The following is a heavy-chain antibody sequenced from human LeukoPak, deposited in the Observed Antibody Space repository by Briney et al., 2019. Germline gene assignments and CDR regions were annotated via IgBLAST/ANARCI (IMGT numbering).Heavy chain of an antibody. CDR1: GFTFRSYS. J-gene: IGHJ4*02. CDR3: ATYRQVLLPFES. Sequence: GGSLRLSCAASGFTFRSYSMNWVRQAPGKGLEWGSSISSSSSDIYYADSVKGRFTISRDNAKNSLYLQMNSLRAEDTAVYYCATYRQVLLPFESWGQGTLVTVSS. CDR2: ISSSSSDI. D-gene: IGHD2-8*02. V-gene: IGHV3-21*01.